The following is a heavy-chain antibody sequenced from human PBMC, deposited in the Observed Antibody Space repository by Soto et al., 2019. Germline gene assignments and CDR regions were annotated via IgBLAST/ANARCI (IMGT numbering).Heavy chain of an antibody. J-gene: IGHJ4*02. V-gene: IGHV3-7*01. CDR1: GFTFSSYW. D-gene: IGHD1-1*01. CDR2: IKQDGSEK. Sequence: GGSLRLSCAASGFTFSSYWMSWVRQAPGKGLEWVVNIKQDGSEKYYVDSVKGRFTISRDNAKNSLYLQMNSLRAEDTAVYYCARDPESHWNDDSDYWGQGTLVTVSS. CDR3: ARDPESHWNDDSDY.